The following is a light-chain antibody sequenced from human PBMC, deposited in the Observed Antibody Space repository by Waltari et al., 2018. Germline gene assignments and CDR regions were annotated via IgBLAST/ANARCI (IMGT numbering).Light chain of an antibody. Sequence: QSVLTQPPSVSGAPGQRVTISCTGSSSNIGAGYDVHWYQQLPGTAPKLLIYGNSSRPSWDPERVSGSKSGTSASLAITGLQAEDEADYYCQSYDSSLSGVVFGGGTKLTVL. CDR2: GNS. J-gene: IGLJ2*01. V-gene: IGLV1-40*01. CDR3: QSYDSSLSGVV. CDR1: SSNIGAGYD.